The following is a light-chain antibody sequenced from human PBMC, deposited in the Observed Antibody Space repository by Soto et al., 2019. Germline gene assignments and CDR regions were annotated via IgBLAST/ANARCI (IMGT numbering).Light chain of an antibody. J-gene: IGKJ1*01. V-gene: IGKV3-11*01. CDR1: QSVSSY. Sequence: EIVLTQSPATLSLSPGERATLSCRASQSVSSYLAWYQQKPGQAPRLLIYDASNRATGIPARFSGSGSGTDFTLTISILEPEDSAVYYCQQRRTFGQGTQVEIK. CDR3: QQRRT. CDR2: DAS.